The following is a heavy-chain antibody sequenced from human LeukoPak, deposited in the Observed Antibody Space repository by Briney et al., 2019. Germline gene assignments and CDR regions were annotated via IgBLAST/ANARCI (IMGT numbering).Heavy chain of an antibody. CDR3: AGQRTYYYDSSGSGMDV. CDR2: IYHSGST. D-gene: IGHD3-22*01. Sequence: SQTLSLTCAVSGGSISSDGNSWSWIRQPPGKGLEWIGYIYHSGSTYYNPSLKSRVTISVDTSKNQFSLKLSSVTAADTAVYYCAGQRTYYYDSSGSGMDVWGQGTTVTVSS. J-gene: IGHJ6*02. V-gene: IGHV4-30-2*02. CDR1: GGSISSDGNS.